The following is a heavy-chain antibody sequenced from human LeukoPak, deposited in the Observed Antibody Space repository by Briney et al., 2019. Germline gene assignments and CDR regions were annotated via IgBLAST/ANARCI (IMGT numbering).Heavy chain of an antibody. CDR3: ARTQGSVSYGMDV. CDR2: ISSSGSTI. V-gene: IGHV3-48*03. D-gene: IGHD1-14*01. J-gene: IGHJ6*02. Sequence: PGGSLRLSCAASGFTFSSYEMNWVRQAPGKGLEWVSYISSSGSTIYYADSVKGRFTISRDNAKNSLYLQMNSLRAEDTAVYYFARTQGSVSYGMDVWGQGTTVTVSS. CDR1: GFTFSSYE.